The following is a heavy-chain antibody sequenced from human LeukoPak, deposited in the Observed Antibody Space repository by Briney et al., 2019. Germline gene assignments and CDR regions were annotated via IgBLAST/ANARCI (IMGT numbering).Heavy chain of an antibody. D-gene: IGHD3-22*01. CDR1: GFTFSSYG. J-gene: IGHJ4*02. V-gene: IGHV3-33*01. Sequence: GGSLRLSCAASGFTFSSYGMHWVRQAPGKGLEWVAVIWYDGSNKYYADSVKGRFTISRDNSKNTLSLQMNGLRAEDTAFYYCARMVYYYDSSGYNYYFHKWGQGTLVTVSS. CDR2: IWYDGSNK. CDR3: ARMVYYYDSSGYNYYFHK.